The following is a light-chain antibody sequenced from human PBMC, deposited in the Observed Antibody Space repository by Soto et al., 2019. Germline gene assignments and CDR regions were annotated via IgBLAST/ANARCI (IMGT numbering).Light chain of an antibody. V-gene: IGKV3D-11*01. CDR3: QLRSNWHNT. CDR1: QDVSSY. CDR2: DTS. J-gene: IGKJ4*01. Sequence: EIVLTQSPATLSLSPGERATLSCRASQDVSSYLAWYQQKPGQAPRRLIYDTSSRATGVPARFSGSGPGTDFPLTISSLEPEYFAVYYCQLRSNWHNTFGGGTKVELK.